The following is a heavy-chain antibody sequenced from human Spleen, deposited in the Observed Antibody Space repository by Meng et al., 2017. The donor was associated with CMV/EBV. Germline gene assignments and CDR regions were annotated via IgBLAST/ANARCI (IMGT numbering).Heavy chain of an antibody. D-gene: IGHD5-12*01. J-gene: IGHJ6*02. CDR1: GYTFTSYG. V-gene: IGHV1-69*05. CDR2: FIPGFRAP. Sequence: SVKVSCKASGYTFTSYGISWVRQAPGQGLEWMGGFIPGFRAPDYTERFQGRVTIITDESTNTAYMEMISLRYDDTAVYYCATGGYDGSYYYGLEVWGQGTTVTVSS. CDR3: ATGGYDGSYYYGLEV.